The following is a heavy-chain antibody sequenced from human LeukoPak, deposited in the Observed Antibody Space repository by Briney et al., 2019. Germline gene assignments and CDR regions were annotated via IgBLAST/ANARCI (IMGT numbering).Heavy chain of an antibody. J-gene: IGHJ3*02. V-gene: IGHV3-21*01. CDR2: IGSSSRYI. Sequence: GGSLRLSCVASGFTFNIYTMTWVRQAPGKGLEWVSSIGSSSRYIYYADSLKGRFTISRDNDNNSVYLQMNSLRAEDTAVYYCARDCSSSAFDIWGQGTMVTVSS. CDR1: GFTFNIYT. D-gene: IGHD2-15*01. CDR3: ARDCSSSAFDI.